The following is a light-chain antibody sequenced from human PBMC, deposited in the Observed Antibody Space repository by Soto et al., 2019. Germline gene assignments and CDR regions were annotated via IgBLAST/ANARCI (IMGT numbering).Light chain of an antibody. V-gene: IGKV1-9*01. J-gene: IGKJ4*01. CDR2: AAS. Sequence: DIQLTQSPSFLSASVGDRVTITCRASHGISSYLAWYQQKPGKAPKLLIYAASTLQSGVPSRFSGSGSGTEFTLTISSLQPEDFATYYCQQLNSYPLTFGGGTKVDNK. CDR1: HGISSY. CDR3: QQLNSYPLT.